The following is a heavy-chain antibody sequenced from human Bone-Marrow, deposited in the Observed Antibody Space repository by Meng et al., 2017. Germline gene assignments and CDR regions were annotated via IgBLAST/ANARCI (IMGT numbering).Heavy chain of an antibody. V-gene: IGHV4-4*02. Sequence: QVQLQESGPGLVKPSGTLAHTCAVCGGSISTSNWWSWVRQPPGKGLEWSGEIYHRGNTNYNPSLKSRVTISVDKSKNQISLRLSSVTAADTAVYYCARSRVRGVILSPLEFFQDWGQGTLVTVSS. CDR3: ARSRVRGVILSPLEFFQD. D-gene: IGHD3-10*01. J-gene: IGHJ1*01. CDR2: IYHRGNT. CDR1: GGSISTSNW.